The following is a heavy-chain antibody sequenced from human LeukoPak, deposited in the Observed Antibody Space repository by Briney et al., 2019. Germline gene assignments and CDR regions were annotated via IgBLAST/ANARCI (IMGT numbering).Heavy chain of an antibody. Sequence: SETLSLTCAVYGGSFSGYYWSWIRQPPGKGLEWIGEINHSGSTNYNPSLKSRVTISVDTSKNQFSLKLSSVTAADTAVYYCARLYSHENAFDIWGQGTMVTVSS. CDR3: ARLYSHENAFDI. CDR1: GGSFSGYY. D-gene: IGHD5-12*01. CDR2: INHSGST. J-gene: IGHJ3*02. V-gene: IGHV4-34*01.